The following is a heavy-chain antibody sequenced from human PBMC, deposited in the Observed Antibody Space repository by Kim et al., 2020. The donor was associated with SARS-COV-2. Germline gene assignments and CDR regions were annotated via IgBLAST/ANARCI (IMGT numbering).Heavy chain of an antibody. Sequence: GSTYYADSVKGRFTISRDNSKNTLYLQMNSLRPEDTAVYYCARGASGFSPWGQGTLVTVSS. CDR2: GST. CDR3: ARGASGFSP. V-gene: IGHV3-53*01. J-gene: IGHJ4*02. D-gene: IGHD3-22*01.